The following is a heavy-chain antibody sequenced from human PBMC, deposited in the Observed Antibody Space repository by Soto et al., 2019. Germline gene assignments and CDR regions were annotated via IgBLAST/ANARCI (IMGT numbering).Heavy chain of an antibody. D-gene: IGHD3-22*01. CDR1: GYTFTSYD. J-gene: IGHJ6*02. V-gene: IGHV1-8*01. Sequence: ASVKVSCKASGYTFTSYDINWVRQATGQGLEWMGWMNPNSGNTGYAQKFQGRVTMTRNTSISTAYMELSSLRSEDTAVYYCARVQDATYYYDGSGYQNGYYYYGMDVWGQGTTVTVSS. CDR2: MNPNSGNT. CDR3: ARVQDATYYYDGSGYQNGYYYYGMDV.